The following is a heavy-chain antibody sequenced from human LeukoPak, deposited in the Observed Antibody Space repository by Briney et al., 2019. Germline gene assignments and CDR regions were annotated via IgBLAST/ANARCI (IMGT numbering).Heavy chain of an antibody. CDR2: INPNSGGT. J-gene: IGHJ3*02. D-gene: IGHD2-2*01. Sequence: ASVTVSFTASGYTFTGYYMHWVRQAPGQGLEWMGWINPNSGGTNYAQKFQGRVAMTRDTSISTAYMELSRLRSDDTAVYYCARPGQLPDAFDIWGQGTMVTVSS. V-gene: IGHV1-2*02. CDR1: GYTFTGYY. CDR3: ARPGQLPDAFDI.